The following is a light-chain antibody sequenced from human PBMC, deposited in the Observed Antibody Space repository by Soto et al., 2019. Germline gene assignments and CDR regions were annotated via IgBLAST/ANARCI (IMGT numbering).Light chain of an antibody. Sequence: DIQMTQSPSSVSASVGDTVTITCRASQGISSWLAWFQQKPGKAPKFLISAASHLQSGVPSRFSGSGSGTDFTLTISSLQPEDFAVYYCQQYGSSLWTFGQGTKVEIK. J-gene: IGKJ1*01. CDR3: QQYGSSLWT. CDR2: AAS. CDR1: QGISSW. V-gene: IGKV1D-12*01.